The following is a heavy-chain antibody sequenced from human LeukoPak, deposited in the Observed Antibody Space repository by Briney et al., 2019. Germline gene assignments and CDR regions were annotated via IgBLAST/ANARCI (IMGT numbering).Heavy chain of an antibody. V-gene: IGHV3-23*01. CDR1: GFAFSSYA. CDR3: AKGCGATCXSDFDX. CDR2: ISGGDAST. D-gene: IGHD2-15*01. Sequence: GGSLRLSCAASGFAFSSYAMGWVRQAPGKGLEWVSTISGGDASTYNADSVKGRFSISRDNSKNTLYLQMNSLRVEDTAVYYCAKGCGATCXSDFDXWGRGTLVTVSS. J-gene: IGHJ4*02.